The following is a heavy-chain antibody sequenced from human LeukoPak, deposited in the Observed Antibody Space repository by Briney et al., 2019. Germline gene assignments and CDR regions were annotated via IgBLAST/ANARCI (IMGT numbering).Heavy chain of an antibody. D-gene: IGHD1-26*01. CDR3: AKMKGHPLPKYYMDV. J-gene: IGHJ6*01. Sequence: PGGSLRLSCAASGLSFSSFAMSWVRQGPARGLEWVSSIRGNGETFYADSVKGRFTLSSDSSRNTVYFQLNNLRVEDTAIYYCAKMKGHPLPKYYMDVWGQGTTFTVSS. CDR2: IRGNGET. CDR1: GLSFSSFA. V-gene: IGHV3-23*01.